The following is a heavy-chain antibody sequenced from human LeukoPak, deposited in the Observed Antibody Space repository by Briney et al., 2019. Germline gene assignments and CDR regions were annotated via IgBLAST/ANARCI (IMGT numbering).Heavy chain of an antibody. J-gene: IGHJ4*02. D-gene: IGHD4-11*01. Sequence: SETLSLACTVSGGSISSYYWSWIRQPAGKGLEWIGRIYASGSTSYNPSLKSRVTMSVDTSKNQFSLKLSSVTAADTAVYYCASNGVTSGPFDYWGQGTLVTVSS. CDR2: IYASGST. CDR3: ASNGVTSGPFDY. CDR1: GGSISSYY. V-gene: IGHV4-4*07.